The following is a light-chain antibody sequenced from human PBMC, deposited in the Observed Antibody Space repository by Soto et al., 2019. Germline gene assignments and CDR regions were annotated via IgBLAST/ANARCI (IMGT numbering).Light chain of an antibody. J-gene: IGLJ2*01. CDR1: XSXXGAVYD. CDR3: QSYDSSLSGVV. Sequence: QSVLTQPPSVSGAPGQRVTISXXGSXSXXGAVYDVHWYQQLPGTAPKLLIYGNSNRPSGVPDRFSGSKSGTSASLAITGLQAEDEADYYCQSYDSSLSGVVFGGGTKLTVL. CDR2: GNS. V-gene: IGLV1-40*01.